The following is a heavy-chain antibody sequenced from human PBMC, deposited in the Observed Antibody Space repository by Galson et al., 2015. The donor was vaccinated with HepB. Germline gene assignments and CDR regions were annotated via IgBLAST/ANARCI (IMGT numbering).Heavy chain of an antibody. CDR2: IKSKTDGGTT. D-gene: IGHD2-8*02. Sequence: SLRLSCAASGFSFSKAWMNWVRQAPGKGLEWVGRIKSKTDGGTTEYAAPVKGRFTISRDDSRNTLYLQMHSLKTDDTAVYYCTTDVYYSTYWSWLDPWGQGTLVTVSS. V-gene: IGHV3-15*01. CDR3: TTDVYYSTYWSWLDP. CDR1: GFSFSKAW. J-gene: IGHJ5*02.